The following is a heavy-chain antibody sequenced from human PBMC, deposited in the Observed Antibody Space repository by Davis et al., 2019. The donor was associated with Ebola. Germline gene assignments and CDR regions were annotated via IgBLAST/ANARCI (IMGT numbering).Heavy chain of an antibody. J-gene: IGHJ4*02. CDR3: ARVIRSTTVVRRVEALGY. CDR1: GYTFTGYY. CDR2: INPNSGGT. Sequence: ASVKVSCKASGYTFTGYYMHWVRQAPGQGLEWMGWINPNSGGTNYAQKFPGRVTMTRDTSISTAHMELSRLRSDDTAVYYCARVIRSTTVVRRVEALGYWGQGTLVTVSS. V-gene: IGHV1-2*02. D-gene: IGHD4-23*01.